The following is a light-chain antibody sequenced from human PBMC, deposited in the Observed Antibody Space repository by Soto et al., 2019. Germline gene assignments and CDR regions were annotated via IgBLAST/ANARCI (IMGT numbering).Light chain of an antibody. CDR3: QSYDSSPV. CDR2: GNS. J-gene: IGLJ3*02. CDR1: SSNIGAGYD. V-gene: IGLV1-40*01. Sequence: QPVLTQPPSVSGAPGQRVTISCTGSSSNIGAGYDVHWYQQLPGTAPKLLIYGNSNRPSGVPDRFSGSKSGTSASLAITGLQAEDEADYYCQSYDSSPVFGGGTKLTVL.